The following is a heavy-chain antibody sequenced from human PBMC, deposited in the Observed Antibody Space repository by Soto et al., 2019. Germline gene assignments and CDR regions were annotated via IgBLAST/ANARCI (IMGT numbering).Heavy chain of an antibody. CDR2: INPSGGST. CDR3: ARTPIGYCTNGVCYTNYYYGMDV. J-gene: IGHJ6*02. CDR1: GYTFTSYY. V-gene: IGHV1-46*01. Sequence: ASVKVSCKASGYTFTSYYMHWVRQAPGQGLEWMGIINPSGGSTSYAQKFQGRVTMTRDTSTSTVYMELSSLRSEDTAVYYCARTPIGYCTNGVCYTNYYYGMDVWGQGTTVTVSS. D-gene: IGHD2-8*01.